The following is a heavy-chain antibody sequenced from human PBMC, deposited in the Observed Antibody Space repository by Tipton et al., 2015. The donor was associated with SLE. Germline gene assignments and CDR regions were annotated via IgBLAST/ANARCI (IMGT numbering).Heavy chain of an antibody. CDR3: VRGWGYGDP. V-gene: IGHV1-69*05. J-gene: IGHJ5*02. CDR2: IIPIFGTP. D-gene: IGHD3-16*01. Sequence: QLVQSGAEVEKPGASVKVSCKASGYTFTGYYMYWVRLAPGQGLEWMGGIIPIFGTPNYAQKFQGRVTITTDESTSTGYMELSSLRSDDTAVYYCVRGWGYGDPWGQGTLVTVAS. CDR1: GYTFTGYY.